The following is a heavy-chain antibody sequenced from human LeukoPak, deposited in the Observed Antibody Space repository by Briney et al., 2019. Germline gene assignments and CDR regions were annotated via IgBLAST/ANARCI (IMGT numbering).Heavy chain of an antibody. CDR1: GGSISSYY. CDR2: IYTSGST. CDR3: ARDSWQQQSFDP. V-gene: IGHV4-4*07. D-gene: IGHD6-13*01. J-gene: IGHJ5*02. Sequence: PSETLSHTCTVSGGSISSYYWSWIRQPAGKGLEWIGRIYTSGSTNYNPSLKSQVTMSVDTSKNQFSLKLSSVTAADTAVYYRARDSWQQQSFDPWGQGTLVTVSS.